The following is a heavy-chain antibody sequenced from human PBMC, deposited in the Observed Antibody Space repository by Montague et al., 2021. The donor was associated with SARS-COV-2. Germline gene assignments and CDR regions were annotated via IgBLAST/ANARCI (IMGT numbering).Heavy chain of an antibody. CDR3: ATPSHGYSSGWYYFDY. Sequence: SLRLSCAASGFTFSSYGMHWVRQAPGKGLEWVALIWSDGSNKYYADSVKGRFSISRDNSKNTLYLQMNSLRAEDTAVYYCATPSHGYSSGWYYFDYWGQGTLVTVSS. J-gene: IGHJ4*02. CDR2: IWSDGSNK. D-gene: IGHD6-19*01. V-gene: IGHV3-33*01. CDR1: GFTFSSYG.